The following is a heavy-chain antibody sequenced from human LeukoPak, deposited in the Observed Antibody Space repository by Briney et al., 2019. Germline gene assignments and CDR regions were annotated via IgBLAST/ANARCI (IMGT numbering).Heavy chain of an antibody. Sequence: SETLSLTCAVYGGAFSGYHWSWIRQPPGKGLEWIGEINHSGDTKYNPSLKSRVSMSVDVSKDQFSLKLTSLTAADTAVYYCARGSRNYNNYEGADYWGQGTLVTVSS. CDR1: GGAFSGYH. V-gene: IGHV4-34*01. D-gene: IGHD4-11*01. CDR3: ARGSRNYNNYEGADY. CDR2: INHSGDT. J-gene: IGHJ4*02.